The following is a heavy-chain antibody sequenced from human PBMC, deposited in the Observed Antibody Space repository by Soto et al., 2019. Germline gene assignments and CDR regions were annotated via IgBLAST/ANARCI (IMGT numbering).Heavy chain of an antibody. J-gene: IGHJ6*02. CDR3: ARLSVVDYYGMDV. CDR1: GYSFTSYC. V-gene: IGHV5-10-1*01. CDR2: IDPSDSYS. D-gene: IGHD3-22*01. Sequence: HGESLKISCKGSGYSFTSYCISWVRQMPGKGLEWMGRIDPSDSYSNFSPSFQGHVTVSADKSISTAYLQWSSLKASGTAIYYCARLSVVDYYGMDVWGQGTTVTV.